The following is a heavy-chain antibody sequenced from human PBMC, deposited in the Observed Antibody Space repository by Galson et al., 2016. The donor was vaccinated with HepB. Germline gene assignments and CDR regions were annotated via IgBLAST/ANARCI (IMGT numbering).Heavy chain of an antibody. CDR1: GGSITSYY. D-gene: IGHD3-10*01. CDR3: ARGALRGVGFDS. J-gene: IGHJ4*02. Sequence: SETLSLTCTVSGGSITSYYWSWIRQPPGRELEWIGYIYYSGTTKYNPSLKSRVTISVDTSKNQFSLRLNSVTAADTAIYYCARGALRGVGFDSWGQGTLVSVSS. V-gene: IGHV4-59*01. CDR2: IYYSGTT.